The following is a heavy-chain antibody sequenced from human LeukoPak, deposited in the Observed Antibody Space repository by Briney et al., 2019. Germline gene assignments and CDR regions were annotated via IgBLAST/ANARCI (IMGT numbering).Heavy chain of an antibody. Sequence: SVKVSCKASGGTFSSYAISWVRQAPGQGLEWMGGVIPIFGTANYAQKFQGRVTITADESTSTAYMELSSLRSEDTAVYYCARGQYSSGWYGPGYFDYWGQGTLVTVSS. D-gene: IGHD6-19*01. V-gene: IGHV1-69*13. J-gene: IGHJ4*02. CDR3: ARGQYSSGWYGPGYFDY. CDR1: GGTFSSYA. CDR2: VIPIFGTA.